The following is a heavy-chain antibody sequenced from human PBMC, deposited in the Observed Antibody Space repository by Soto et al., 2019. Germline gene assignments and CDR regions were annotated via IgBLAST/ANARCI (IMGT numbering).Heavy chain of an antibody. V-gene: IGHV5-51*01. CDR3: ERQAYRSDTNSFSY. J-gene: IGHJ4*02. CDR1: GYSFTTYW. Sequence: GESLKISCKGSGYSFTTYWIGWVRQMPGKGLEWMGVIYPGDSDIRFSPSFQGQVTISADMSLSTAYLQWSSLRVSDTAMYYCERQAYRSDTNSFSYWRQGPLGTVCS. D-gene: IGHD2-8*01. CDR2: IYPGDSDI.